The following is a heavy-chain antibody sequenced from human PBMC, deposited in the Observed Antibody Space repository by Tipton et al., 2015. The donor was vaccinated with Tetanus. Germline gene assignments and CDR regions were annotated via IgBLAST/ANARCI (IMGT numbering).Heavy chain of an antibody. V-gene: IGHV4-34*01. CDR1: GGSFSGYY. CDR3: TRIGSSSWYYPGSLFDY. CDR2: INHSVST. Sequence: TLSLTCAVYGGSFSGYYWSWIRPPPGKGLEWIGEINHSVSTNYNPSLKSPVTIAVDTPKNQFSLKLSSVTAADTAVYYCTRIGSSSWYYPGSLFDYWGQGTLVTVSS. D-gene: IGHD6-13*01. J-gene: IGHJ4*02.